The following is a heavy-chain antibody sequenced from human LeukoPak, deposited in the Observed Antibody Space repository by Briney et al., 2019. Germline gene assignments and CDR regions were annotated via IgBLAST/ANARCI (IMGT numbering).Heavy chain of an antibody. Sequence: PGGSLRLSCAASGFDFSSQWMSWVRQAPGKGLEWVAIVNQGATQKYYVDSVKGRFTMSRDNAKKSLYLQMNSLRAEDTAVYYCARAKFDSSRYYYRGFDIWGQGTMVTVSS. J-gene: IGHJ3*02. D-gene: IGHD3-22*01. CDR1: GFDFSSQW. CDR2: VNQGATQK. CDR3: ARAKFDSSRYYYRGFDI. V-gene: IGHV3-7*04.